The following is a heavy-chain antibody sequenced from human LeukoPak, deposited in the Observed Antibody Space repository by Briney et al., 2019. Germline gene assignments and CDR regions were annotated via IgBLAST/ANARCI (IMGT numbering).Heavy chain of an antibody. CDR1: GFTFSSYA. D-gene: IGHD1-7*01. Sequence: GGSLRLSCAASGFTFSSYAMSWVRQAPGKGLEWVPAISGSGGSTYYADSVKGRFTISRDNSKNTLYLQMNSLRAEDTAVYYCAKDLFREELPNAFDIWGQGTMVTVSS. CDR2: ISGSGGST. J-gene: IGHJ3*02. V-gene: IGHV3-23*01. CDR3: AKDLFREELPNAFDI.